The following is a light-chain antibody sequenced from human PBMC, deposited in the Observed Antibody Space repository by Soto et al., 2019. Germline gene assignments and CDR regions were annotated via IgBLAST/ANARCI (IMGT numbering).Light chain of an antibody. CDR3: QQFGSSLLT. CDR1: QSIGSSY. V-gene: IGKV3-20*01. Sequence: ENVLTQSPGTLSLSPGERATLSCRASQSIGSSYLAWYQQKPGHAPRLIVYGTSSRATGIPDRFSGSGSGTDFTLTISRLEPEDFAVYQCQQFGSSLLTFGQGTKVEIK. J-gene: IGKJ1*01. CDR2: GTS.